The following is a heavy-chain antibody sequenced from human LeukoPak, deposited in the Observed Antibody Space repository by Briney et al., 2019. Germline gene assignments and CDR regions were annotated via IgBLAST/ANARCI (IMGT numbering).Heavy chain of an antibody. D-gene: IGHD2-2*02. CDR2: IYTSGST. V-gene: IGHV4-61*02. CDR3: ARVLSLGYCSSTSCYKEFDP. Sequence: SQTLYLTCTVSGGSINSASYYWSWIRQPAGKGLEWIGRIYTSGSTNYNPSLKSRVTISVDTSKNQFSLKLSSVTAADTAVYYCARVLSLGYCSSTSCYKEFDPWGQGTLVTVSS. J-gene: IGHJ5*02. CDR1: GGSINSASYY.